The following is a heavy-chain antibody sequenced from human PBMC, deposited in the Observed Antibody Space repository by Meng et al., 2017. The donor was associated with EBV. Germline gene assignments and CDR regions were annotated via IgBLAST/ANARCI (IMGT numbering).Heavy chain of an antibody. D-gene: IGHD3-10*01. CDR2: INPSDGYT. CDR1: GYTFTSHW. CDR3: ARGTPGRSYSDY. V-gene: IGHV1-46*01. J-gene: IGHJ4*02. Sequence: QFQLGRSGAEVKKPGAQVKVSCKASGYTFTSHWMHWVRQAPGQGLEWMGIINPSDGYTMYEQKFQGRVTVTADRPTATAYMVLRNLRSDDTAVYYCARGTPGRSYSDYWGPGTLVTVSS.